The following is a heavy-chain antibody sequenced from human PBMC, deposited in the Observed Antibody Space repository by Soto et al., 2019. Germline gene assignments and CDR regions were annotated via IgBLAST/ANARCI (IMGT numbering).Heavy chain of an antibody. CDR3: ARGLRSSWYFYYYYMDV. J-gene: IGHJ6*03. D-gene: IGHD6-13*01. V-gene: IGHV4-34*01. CDR2: INHSGST. CDR1: GGSFSGYY. Sequence: SETLSLTCAVYGGSFSGYYWSWIRQPPGKGLEWIGEINHSGSTNYNPSLKSRVTISVDTSKNQFSLKLSSVTAADTAVYYCARGLRSSWYFYYYYMDVWGKGTTVTVSS.